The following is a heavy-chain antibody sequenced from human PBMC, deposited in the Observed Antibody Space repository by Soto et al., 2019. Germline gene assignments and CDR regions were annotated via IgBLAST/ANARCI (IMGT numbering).Heavy chain of an antibody. V-gene: IGHV3-21*04. CDR3: ARWDGQQLATSKNYYYYYYMDV. CDR2: ISSSSSYI. CDR1: GFTFSSYS. D-gene: IGHD6-13*01. J-gene: IGHJ6*03. Sequence: GGSLRLSCAASGFTFSSYSMNWVRQAPGKGLEWVSSISSSSSYIYYADSVKGRFTISRDNAKNSLYLQMNSLRAEDTAVYYCARWDGQQLATSKNYYYYYYMDVWGKGTTVTVSS.